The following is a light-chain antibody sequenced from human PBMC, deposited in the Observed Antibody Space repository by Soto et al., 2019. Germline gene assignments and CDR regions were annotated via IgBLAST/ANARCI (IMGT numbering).Light chain of an antibody. Sequence: QSVLTQPQSGPGSSGEAVTIYCKGTSSDVGAYNFVSWYQQHPGNAPRLLIYAVRKRPAVVPNRCSGSKSRNTASLTISGLQVEDEADYYCCSDAGSSTFDVFGTGTKVTVL. CDR1: SSDVGAYNF. V-gene: IGLV2-11*01. CDR2: AVR. CDR3: CSDAGSSTFDV. J-gene: IGLJ1*01.